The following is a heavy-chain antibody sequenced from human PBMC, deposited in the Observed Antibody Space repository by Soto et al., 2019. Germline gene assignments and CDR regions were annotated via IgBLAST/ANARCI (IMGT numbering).Heavy chain of an antibody. J-gene: IGHJ3*02. CDR1: GGSISSSNW. CDR2: IYHSGST. CDR3: ASGHSYDFWGDDAFDI. D-gene: IGHD3-3*01. V-gene: IGHV4-4*02. Sequence: SETLSLTCAVSGGSISSSNWWSWFLQPPWKGLGWIGEIYHSGSTNYNPSLKSRVTISVDKSKDQFSLKLSSVTAADTAVYYCASGHSYDFWGDDAFDIWGQGTMVTVSS.